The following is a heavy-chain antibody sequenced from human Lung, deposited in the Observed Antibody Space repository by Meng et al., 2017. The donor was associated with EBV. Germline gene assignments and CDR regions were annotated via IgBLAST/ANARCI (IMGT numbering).Heavy chain of an antibody. CDR2: TYYRSKWYN. J-gene: IGHJ2*01. V-gene: IGHV6-1*01. Sequence: HLQQSGPGLVKPSQTLSLTGVISGNRVARSSAAWTRIMQSPSRGLEWLGRTYYRSKWYNDYAVFVKSRITINPDTSKNQFSLQLNSVTPEDTAAYYCARGATSVFDLWGRGTLVTVSS. CDR3: ARGATSVFDL. CDR1: GNRVARSSAA.